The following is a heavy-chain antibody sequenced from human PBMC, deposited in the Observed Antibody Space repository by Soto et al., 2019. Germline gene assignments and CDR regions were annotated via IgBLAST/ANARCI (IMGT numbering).Heavy chain of an antibody. Sequence: QVRLVQSGAEVKKPGSSVKVSCKASGGTFSRYTISWVRQAPGQGLEWMGRIIPILGIPNYAQKFQGRVTITADKSTSTASMQLSSLRSDDTAVYYCASHFTGVLVLGATPPGGDNYGLDVWGQGTTVTVSS. CDR2: IIPILGIP. CDR1: GGTFSRYT. D-gene: IGHD2-15*01. J-gene: IGHJ6*02. CDR3: ASHFTGVLVLGATPPGGDNYGLDV. V-gene: IGHV1-69*02.